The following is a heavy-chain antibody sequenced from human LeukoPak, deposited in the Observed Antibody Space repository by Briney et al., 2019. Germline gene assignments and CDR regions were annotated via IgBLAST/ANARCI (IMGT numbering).Heavy chain of an antibody. D-gene: IGHD3-9*01. CDR1: GGSISTYY. Sequence: PSETLSLTCSVSGGSISTYYWNWIRQPPGKGLEWIGYIFYSGTTNYNPSLKSRVTISVDTSKNQFSLKLSSVTAADTAVYYCARGQTYYDILTGYYNPYYFDYWGQGTLVTVSS. V-gene: IGHV4-59*13. CDR3: ARGQTYYDILTGYYNPYYFDY. J-gene: IGHJ4*02. CDR2: IFYSGTT.